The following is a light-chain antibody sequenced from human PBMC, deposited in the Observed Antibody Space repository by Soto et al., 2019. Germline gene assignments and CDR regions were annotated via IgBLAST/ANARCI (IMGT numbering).Light chain of an antibody. CDR1: SSDLGSYDF. V-gene: IGLV2-14*01. Sequence: QSALTQPTSVSGSPGQSITIACTGTSSDLGSYDFVSWFQQHPGKAPKLTIYEVTNRPSGVSYRFSGSKSGNTASLTISGLQAEDEADYYCSSFTTTNTWVFGGGTKLTVL. CDR3: SSFTTTNTWV. CDR2: EVT. J-gene: IGLJ3*02.